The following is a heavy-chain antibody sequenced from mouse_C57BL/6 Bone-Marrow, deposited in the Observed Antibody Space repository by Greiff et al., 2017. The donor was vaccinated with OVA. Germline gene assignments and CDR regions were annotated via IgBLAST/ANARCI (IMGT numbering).Heavy chain of an antibody. Sequence: EVQLQQSGTVLARPGASVKMSCKTSGYTFTSYWMHWVKQRPGQGLEWIGAIYPGNSDTGYNQKFKGKAKLTAVTSASTAYMELSSLTNEDSAVYYCTGDYGCSTWFAYWGQGTLVTVSA. D-gene: IGHD2-2*01. CDR1: GYTFTSYW. V-gene: IGHV1-5*01. CDR2: IYPGNSDT. J-gene: IGHJ3*01. CDR3: TGDYGCSTWFAY.